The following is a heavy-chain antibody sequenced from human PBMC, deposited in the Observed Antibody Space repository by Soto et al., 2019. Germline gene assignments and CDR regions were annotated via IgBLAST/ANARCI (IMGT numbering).Heavy chain of an antibody. CDR1: GYTFTSYA. V-gene: IGHV1-3*05. CDR2: INAGNGNT. D-gene: IGHD2-21*02. Sequence: QVQLVQSGAEEKKPGASVKVSCKASGYTFTSYAMHWVRQAPGQRLEWMGWINAGNGNTKYSQKFQGRVTITRDTSASTAYMEVSSLRSEDTAVYYCARRIVVVTALAYWGQGTLVTVSS. J-gene: IGHJ4*02. CDR3: ARRIVVVTALAY.